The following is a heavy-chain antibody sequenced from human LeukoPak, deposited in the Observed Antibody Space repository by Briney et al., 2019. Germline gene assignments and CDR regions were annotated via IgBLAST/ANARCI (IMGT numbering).Heavy chain of an antibody. Sequence: GGSLRLSCAASDFNFITYAMSWVRQAPGKGLEWVSTISGGGDVTYHADSVKGRFTISRDTSKNTLYLQMNSLRAEDTAVYYCAKDLGTPDHYYYYMDVWGKGTTVAVSS. CDR3: AKDLGTPDHYYYYMDV. CDR2: ISGGGDVT. CDR1: DFNFITYA. J-gene: IGHJ6*03. V-gene: IGHV3-23*01. D-gene: IGHD1-1*01.